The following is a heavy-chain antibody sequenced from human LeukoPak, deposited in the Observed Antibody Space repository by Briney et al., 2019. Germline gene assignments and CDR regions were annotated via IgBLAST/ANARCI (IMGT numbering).Heavy chain of an antibody. D-gene: IGHD5-12*01. CDR2: IYYSGST. Sequence: SETLSLTCTVSGGSISSYYWSWIRQPPGKGLEWIGYIYYSGSTNYNPSLKSRVTISVDTSKNQFSLKLSSVTAADTAVYYCARVQRGYSGYDLFDYWGQGTLVTVSS. CDR1: GGSISSYY. J-gene: IGHJ4*02. V-gene: IGHV4-59*01. CDR3: ARVQRGYSGYDLFDY.